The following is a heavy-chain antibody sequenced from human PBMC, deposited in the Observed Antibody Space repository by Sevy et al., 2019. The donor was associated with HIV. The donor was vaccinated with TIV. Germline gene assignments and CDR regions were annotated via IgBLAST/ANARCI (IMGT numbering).Heavy chain of an antibody. CDR3: ARDVDNIRFDP. CDR1: GYTFTTYA. V-gene: IGHV1-18*01. Sequence: ASVKVSCKASGYTFTTYAISWVRQVPGQGLEWMGWISAYSGKPNYAQRLQGRVTLTTDTSTGTAYMELRSLRSDDTAVYYCARDVDNIRFDPWGQGTLVTVSS. J-gene: IGHJ5*02. CDR2: ISAYSGKP. D-gene: IGHD2-15*01.